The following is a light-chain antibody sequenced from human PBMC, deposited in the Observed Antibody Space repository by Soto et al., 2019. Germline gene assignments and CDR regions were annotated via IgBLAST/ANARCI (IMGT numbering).Light chain of an antibody. V-gene: IGKV3-20*01. Sequence: IVLTQSPCTLSLSPGERATLSCGASQSVSNNYSAWYQQKPGHAPRLLIYGASNRATGIPDRLSGSGSGTDFTLTISRLEPEDSAVYYCQQYGTSGTFGQGTKVDIK. J-gene: IGKJ1*01. CDR1: QSVSNNY. CDR3: QQYGTSGT. CDR2: GAS.